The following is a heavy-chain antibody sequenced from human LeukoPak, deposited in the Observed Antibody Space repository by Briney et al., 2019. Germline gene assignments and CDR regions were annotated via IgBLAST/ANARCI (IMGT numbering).Heavy chain of an antibody. Sequence: GGSLRLSCAVSGFTFSSYWMSWFRQAPGKGLEWVANINQDGSQKFSVDSVKGRFTISRDNAKNSLSLQMDSLRVEDTAVYYCARDWFDGDYDRFDYWGQGTLVTVSS. CDR2: INQDGSQK. CDR3: ARDWFDGDYDRFDY. V-gene: IGHV3-7*03. J-gene: IGHJ4*02. D-gene: IGHD4-17*01. CDR1: GFTFSSYW.